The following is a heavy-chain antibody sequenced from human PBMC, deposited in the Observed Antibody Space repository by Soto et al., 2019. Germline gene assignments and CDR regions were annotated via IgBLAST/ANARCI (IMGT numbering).Heavy chain of an antibody. J-gene: IGHJ4*02. Sequence: GGSLRLSCAASGFTFSSYAMSWVRQAPGKGLEWVSAISGSGSSTYYAGSVKGRFTISRDNSKKTLYLQMNSLRAEDTAVYYCAKDASPSPPTLGRSGNYHNEWDYYFDYWGQGT. D-gene: IGHD3-10*01. CDR1: GFTFSSYA. CDR3: AKDASPSPPTLGRSGNYHNEWDYYFDY. V-gene: IGHV3-23*01. CDR2: ISGSGSST.